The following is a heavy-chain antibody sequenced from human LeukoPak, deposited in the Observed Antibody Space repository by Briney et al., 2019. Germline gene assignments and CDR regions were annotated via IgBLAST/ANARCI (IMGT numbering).Heavy chain of an antibody. CDR2: IKTDGSNT. D-gene: IGHD3-22*01. CDR3: AKDDLMYYYDSSGYTLFDY. CDR1: GFTFSSYW. Sequence: GGSLRLSCAASGFTFSSYWMHWVRQAPGKGLVRVSRIKTDGSNTSYADSVKGRFTISRDNAKNTLNLQMNSLRAEDTAVYYCAKDDLMYYYDSSGYTLFDYWGQGTLVTVSS. V-gene: IGHV3-74*01. J-gene: IGHJ4*02.